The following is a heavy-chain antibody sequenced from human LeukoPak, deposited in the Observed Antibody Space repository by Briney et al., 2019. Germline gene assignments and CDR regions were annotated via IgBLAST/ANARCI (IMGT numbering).Heavy chain of an antibody. D-gene: IGHD3-22*01. CDR3: AKDVTKTYYYDRSDY. CDR2: ISGSGGST. J-gene: IGHJ4*02. Sequence: RPGGSLRLSCAASGFTFSNAWMSWVRQAPGKGLEWVSAISGSGGSTYYADSVKGRFTISRDNSKNTLYLQMNSLRAEDTAVYYCAKDVTKTYYYDRSDYWGQGTLVTVSS. V-gene: IGHV3-23*01. CDR1: GFTFSNAW.